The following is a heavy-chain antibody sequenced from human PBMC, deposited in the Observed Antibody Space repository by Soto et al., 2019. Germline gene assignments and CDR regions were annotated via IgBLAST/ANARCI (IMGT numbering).Heavy chain of an antibody. V-gene: IGHV1-69*13. CDR1: GGTFSSYA. Sequence: SVKVSCKASGGTFSSYAISWVRQAPGQGLEWMGGIIPIFGTANYAQKFRGRVTITADESTSTAYMELSSLRSEDTAVYYCARDNTMIVNWFDPWGQGTLVTVSS. D-gene: IGHD3-22*01. CDR2: IIPIFGTA. J-gene: IGHJ5*02. CDR3: ARDNTMIVNWFDP.